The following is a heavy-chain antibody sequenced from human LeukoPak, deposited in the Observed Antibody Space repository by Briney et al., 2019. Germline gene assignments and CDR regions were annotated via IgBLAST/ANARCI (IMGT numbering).Heavy chain of an antibody. CDR1: GYTFTGYY. V-gene: IGHV1-2*06. J-gene: IGHJ6*03. CDR3: ARAGRPDIVVVPAAPQDYYMDV. CDR2: INPNSGGT. Sequence: ASVKVSCKASGYTFTGYYMHWVRQAPGQGLEWMGRINPNSGGTNYAQKFQGRVTMTRDTSISTAYMELSRLRSDDTAVYYCARAGRPDIVVVPAAPQDYYMDVWGKGTTVTVSS. D-gene: IGHD2-2*01.